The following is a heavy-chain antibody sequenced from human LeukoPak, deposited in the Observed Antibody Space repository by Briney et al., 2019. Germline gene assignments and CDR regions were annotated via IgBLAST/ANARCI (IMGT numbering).Heavy chain of an antibody. Sequence: SETLSLTCAVSGYSISSGYYWSWVRQPPGKGLEWIGYIYYSGSTDYNPSLKSRVTISIDTSKNHFSLRLSSVTAADTASYYCARGYAYGPNYYFDYWGQGALVTVSS. CDR1: GYSISSGYY. V-gene: IGHV4-61*03. D-gene: IGHD5-18*01. CDR3: ARGYAYGPNYYFDY. J-gene: IGHJ4*02. CDR2: IYYSGST.